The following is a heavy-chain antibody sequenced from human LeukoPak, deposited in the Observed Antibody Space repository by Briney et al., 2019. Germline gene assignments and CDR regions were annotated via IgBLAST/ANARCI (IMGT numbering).Heavy chain of an antibody. CDR1: GGSLNNYH. CDR2: IYHSGST. J-gene: IGHJ4*02. Sequence: SETLSLTCTVSGGSLNNYHWSWIRQPPGKGLEWIGCIYHSGSTNYNPSLNSRVTMSADTSKNQFSLRLSSVTAADTAVYYCASYYGSGTYSGYVDYWGQGTLVTV. CDR3: ASYYGSGTYSGYVDY. D-gene: IGHD3-10*01. V-gene: IGHV4-59*01.